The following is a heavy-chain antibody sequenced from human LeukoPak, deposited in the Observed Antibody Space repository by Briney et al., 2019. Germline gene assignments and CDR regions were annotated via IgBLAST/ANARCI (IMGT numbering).Heavy chain of an antibody. Sequence: GGSLRLSCAASGFSFSSYAMNWVRQAPGKGLEWVSIIFGNGDTTYYADSVKGRFTISRDNAKNSLYLQMNSLRAEDTALYYCARGGVRYYYDSSGYSDSWGQGTLVTVSS. D-gene: IGHD3-22*01. J-gene: IGHJ4*02. CDR2: IFGNGDTT. CDR3: ARGGVRYYYDSSGYSDS. CDR1: GFSFSSYA. V-gene: IGHV3-23*01.